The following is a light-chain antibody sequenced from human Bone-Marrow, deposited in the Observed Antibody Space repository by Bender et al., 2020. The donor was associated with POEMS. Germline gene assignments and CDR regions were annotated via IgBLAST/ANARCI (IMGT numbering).Light chain of an antibody. CDR3: QAWDTYYMI. Sequence: SYEVTQPPSVSVSPGQTASITCSGDDLGDKYVAWYQQKPGQSPVLVIYQDTKRPSGIPERFSGSNSGNTATLTISGTQAMDEDDYYCQAWDTYYMIFGGGTKLTVL. V-gene: IGLV3-1*01. CDR2: QDT. J-gene: IGLJ2*01. CDR1: DLGDKY.